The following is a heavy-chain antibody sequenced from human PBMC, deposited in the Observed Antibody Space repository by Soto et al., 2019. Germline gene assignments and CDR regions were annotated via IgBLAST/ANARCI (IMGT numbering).Heavy chain of an antibody. CDR2: INQSGST. CDR1: GGSFSAYF. V-gene: IGHV4-34*01. J-gene: IGHJ4*02. CDR3: ARERRVVGGYSSSRFDYFDF. D-gene: IGHD6-13*01. Sequence: QVQLQQWGAGLLKPSETLSLTCDVYGGSFSAYFWSWIRQSPGKGLEWIGEINQSGSTNYNPSLKKRLTISIVASKNQFSRTLSAVTAADTALYYCARERRVVGGYSSSRFDYFDFWGQGTRVTVSS.